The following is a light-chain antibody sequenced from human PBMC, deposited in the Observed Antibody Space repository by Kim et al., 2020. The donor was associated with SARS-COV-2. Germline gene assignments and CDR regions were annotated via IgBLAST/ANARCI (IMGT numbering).Light chain of an antibody. CDR1: SLRSYY. Sequence: SSELTQDPAVSVALGQTVRITCQGDSLRSYYASWYQQKPGQAPVLVIYGKNNRPSGIPDRFSGSSSGTTASLTITGAQAEDEAAYYCNSRDSSGDHLVFG. V-gene: IGLV3-19*01. CDR3: NSRDSSGDHLV. CDR2: GKN. J-gene: IGLJ3*02.